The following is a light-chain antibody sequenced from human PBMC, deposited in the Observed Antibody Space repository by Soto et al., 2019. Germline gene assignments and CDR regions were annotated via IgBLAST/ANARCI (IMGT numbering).Light chain of an antibody. J-gene: IGLJ3*02. Sequence: QSALTQPASVSGSPGQSITISCTGTTSDVGSHNFVSWYQQLPGKAPKLLIYEVTNRPSGTSNRFSGSKSGNTASLTISGLQAEDEAEYYCSSLTNSILVFGGGTKLTVL. CDR1: TSDVGSHNF. V-gene: IGLV2-14*01. CDR3: SSLTNSILV. CDR2: EVT.